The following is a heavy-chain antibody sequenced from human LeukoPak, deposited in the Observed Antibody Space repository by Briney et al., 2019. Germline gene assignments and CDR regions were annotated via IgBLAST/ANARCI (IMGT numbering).Heavy chain of an antibody. CDR1: GGSISSYY. D-gene: IGHD1-7*01. CDR3: ARAGTIPYFDY. Sequence: PSETLSLTCTVSGGSISSYYWSWIRQPPGKGLEWMGYIYYSGSTNYNPSLKSRITISVDTSKNQFSLKLSSVTAADTAVYYCARAGTIPYFDYWGQGTLVTVSS. V-gene: IGHV4-59*01. CDR2: IYYSGST. J-gene: IGHJ4*02.